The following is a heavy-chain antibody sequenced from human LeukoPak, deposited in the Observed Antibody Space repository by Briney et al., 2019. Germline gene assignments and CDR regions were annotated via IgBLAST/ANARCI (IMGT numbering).Heavy chain of an antibody. Sequence: PSETLSLTCTVSGGSISSSSYYWGWIRQPPGKGLEWIGSIYYSGSTNYNPSLKSRVTISVDTSKNQFSLKLSSVTAADTAVYYCARSDKGYYFDYWGQGTLVTVSS. CDR3: ARSDKGYYFDY. CDR2: IYYSGST. D-gene: IGHD3-9*01. V-gene: IGHV4-39*07. J-gene: IGHJ4*02. CDR1: GGSISSSSYY.